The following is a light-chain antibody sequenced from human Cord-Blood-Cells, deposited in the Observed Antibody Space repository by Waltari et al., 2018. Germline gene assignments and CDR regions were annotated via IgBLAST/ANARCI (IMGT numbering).Light chain of an antibody. Sequence: QSVLTHTPPESWTTRQSVPLSGSGSCPTIECHYVHWDQPLPGTAPKLLIYRNNQRPPGVPDRFSGSKSGTSASLAISGLRSEDEADYYCAAWDDSLSGYVLGTGTKVTVL. CDR1: CPTIECHY. J-gene: IGLJ1*01. CDR2: RNN. V-gene: IGLV1-47*01. CDR3: AAWDDSLSGYV.